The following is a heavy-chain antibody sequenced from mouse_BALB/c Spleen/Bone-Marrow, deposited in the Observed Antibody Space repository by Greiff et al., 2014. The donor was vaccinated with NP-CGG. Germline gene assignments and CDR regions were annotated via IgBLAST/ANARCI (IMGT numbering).Heavy chain of an antibody. CDR3: ARDRCDGRRWYFDV. D-gene: IGHD2-3*01. V-gene: IGHV7-3*02. J-gene: IGHJ1*01. Sequence: VQLKDSGGGLVQPGGSLRLSCATSGFTFTAYYMSWVRQPPGKALEWLGFIRNNANGYTTDYSASVKGRFTISRDNSQSILYLQMNALRAEDSATYYCARDRCDGRRWYFDVWGAGTTVTVSS. CDR1: GFTFTAYY. CDR2: IRNNANGYTT.